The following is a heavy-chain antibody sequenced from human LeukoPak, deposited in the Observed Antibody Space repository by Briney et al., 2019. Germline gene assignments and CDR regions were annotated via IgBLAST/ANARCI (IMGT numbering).Heavy chain of an antibody. CDR2: IKQDGSEK. J-gene: IGHJ6*02. D-gene: IGHD3-9*01. V-gene: IGHV3-7*01. Sequence: GGSLRLSCAASGFTFSSYWMSWVRQAPGKGLEWVANIKQDGSEKYYVDSVKGRFTISRDNAKNSLYLQMNSLRAEDTAVYYCARESRPPFDWLYYYYGMDVWGQGTTVTVSS. CDR1: GFTFSSYW. CDR3: ARESRPPFDWLYYYYGMDV.